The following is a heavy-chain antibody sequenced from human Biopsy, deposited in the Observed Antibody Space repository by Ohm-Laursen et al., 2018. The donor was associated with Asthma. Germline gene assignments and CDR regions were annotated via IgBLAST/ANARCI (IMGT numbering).Heavy chain of an antibody. CDR2: INSVFGTT. CDR3: ARKAGSCISRTCYSLDF. Sequence: SSVKVSCKALGGTFNTYVIGWVRQAPGQGLEWTGGINSVFGTTTYPQKFQDRVTITADDSTSTVYMELSSLRSEDTAVYYCARKAGSCISRTCYSLDFWGQGTLVTVSS. D-gene: IGHD2-2*01. V-gene: IGHV1-69*01. CDR1: GGTFNTYV. J-gene: IGHJ4*02.